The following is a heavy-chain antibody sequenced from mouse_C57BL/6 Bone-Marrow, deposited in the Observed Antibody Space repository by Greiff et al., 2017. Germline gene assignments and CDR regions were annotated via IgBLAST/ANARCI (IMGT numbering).Heavy chain of an antibody. Sequence: EVQVVESGGGLVQPGGSLSLSCAASGFTFTDYYMSWVRQPPGKALEWLGFIRNQANGYTTEYSASVKGRFTISRDNSQSILYLQMNALRAEDSATYYCARKGDYGGSSYWYFEVWGTGTTVTVSS. J-gene: IGHJ1*03. CDR2: IRNQANGYTT. D-gene: IGHD1-1*01. CDR3: ARKGDYGGSSYWYFEV. CDR1: GFTFTDYY. V-gene: IGHV7-3*01.